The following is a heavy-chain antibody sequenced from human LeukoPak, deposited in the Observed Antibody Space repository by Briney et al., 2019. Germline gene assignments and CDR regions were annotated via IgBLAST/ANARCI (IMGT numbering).Heavy chain of an antibody. CDR1: GFTFSTYA. D-gene: IGHD2-15*01. CDR2: IWYDGSNK. Sequence: GGSLRLSCAASGFTFSTYAMYWVRQSPGKGLEWVAIIWYDGSNKYCADSVKGRFTISRDNSKNTLYLQMNSLRAEDTAVYYCARGAYCSGGSCPGAFDIWGQGTMVTVSS. V-gene: IGHV3-33*08. J-gene: IGHJ3*02. CDR3: ARGAYCSGGSCPGAFDI.